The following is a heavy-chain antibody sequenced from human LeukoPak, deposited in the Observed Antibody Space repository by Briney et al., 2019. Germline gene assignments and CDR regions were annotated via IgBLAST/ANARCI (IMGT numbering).Heavy chain of an antibody. D-gene: IGHD3-3*02. J-gene: IGHJ4*02. V-gene: IGHV4-39*01. CDR3: AARQRITIGY. Sequence: SETLSLTCTVSGGSISSSSDFWGWIRQPPGKGLEWIGTIYYSGSTYYNPSPKSRVTISVDTSKNQFSLKLSSVTAADTAVYYCAARQRITIGYWGQGTLVTVSS. CDR2: IYYSGST. CDR1: GGSISSSSDF.